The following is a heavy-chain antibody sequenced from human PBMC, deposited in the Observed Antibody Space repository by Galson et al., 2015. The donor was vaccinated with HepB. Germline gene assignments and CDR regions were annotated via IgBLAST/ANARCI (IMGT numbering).Heavy chain of an antibody. CDR3: ARAANYYGSGSCDY. J-gene: IGHJ4*02. CDR2: ISYDGSNK. V-gene: IGHV3-30-3*01. CDR1: GFTFSSYA. Sequence: SLRLSCAASGFTFSSYAMHWVRQAPGKGLEWVAVISYDGSNKYYADSVKGRFTISRDNSKNTLYLQMNSLRAEDTAVYYCARAANYYGSGSCDYWGQGTLVTVSS. D-gene: IGHD3-10*01.